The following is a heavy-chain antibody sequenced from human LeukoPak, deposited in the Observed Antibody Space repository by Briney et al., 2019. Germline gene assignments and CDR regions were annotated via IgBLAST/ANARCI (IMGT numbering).Heavy chain of an antibody. CDR2: IYSGGST. CDR3: ARASSGWYFYFDY. V-gene: IGHV3-53*01. J-gene: IGHJ4*02. Sequence: PGGSLRLSCAASGFTFSSYAMSWVRQAPGKGLEWVSVIYSGGSTYYADSVKGRFTISRDNSKNTLYLQMNSLRAEDTAVYYCARASSGWYFYFDYWGQGTLVTVSS. D-gene: IGHD6-19*01. CDR1: GFTFSSYA.